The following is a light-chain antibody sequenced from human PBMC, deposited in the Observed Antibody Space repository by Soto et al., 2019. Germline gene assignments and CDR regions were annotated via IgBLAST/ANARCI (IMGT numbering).Light chain of an antibody. CDR3: QQCRNWPLT. Sequence: EIVMTQSPATLSVSPGEGATLSCKASQNVYNNLAWYQQRPGQPPRLLIYDASTRATGISARFSGSGYGTEFTLPISSLQSEDFVVYFCQQCRNWPLTFGGGTKVEIK. J-gene: IGKJ4*01. CDR2: DAS. V-gene: IGKV3-15*01. CDR1: QNVYNN.